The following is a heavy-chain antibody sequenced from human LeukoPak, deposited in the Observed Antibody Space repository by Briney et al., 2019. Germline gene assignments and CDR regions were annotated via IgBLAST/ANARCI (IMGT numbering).Heavy chain of an antibody. CDR3: ARGPYGDPFGP. D-gene: IGHD4-17*01. J-gene: IGHJ5*02. CDR2: INHSGST. Sequence: SETLSLTCTVYGGSFSYYYWSWIRQPPGKGLEWIGEINHSGSTNYNPSLKSRVTISVDTSKNQFSLKLSSVTAADTAVYYCARGPYGDPFGPWGQGTLVTVSS. CDR1: GGSFSYYY. V-gene: IGHV4-34*01.